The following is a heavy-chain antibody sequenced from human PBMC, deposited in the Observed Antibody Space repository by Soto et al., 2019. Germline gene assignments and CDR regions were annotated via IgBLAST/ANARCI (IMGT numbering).Heavy chain of an antibody. CDR3: ARISCKGGSCYFDFDH. V-gene: IGHV1-46*02. D-gene: IGHD2-15*01. Sequence: ASVKVSCKAAGYSFKDHYMHWVRQAPGRGLEWVGIINPSGEHTNYAQQFRGRVAMTRDTSTSTAYMELRSLRSEDTAVYFCARISCKGGSCYFDFDHWGQGTLVTV. J-gene: IGHJ4*02. CDR1: GYSFKDHY. CDR2: INPSGEHT.